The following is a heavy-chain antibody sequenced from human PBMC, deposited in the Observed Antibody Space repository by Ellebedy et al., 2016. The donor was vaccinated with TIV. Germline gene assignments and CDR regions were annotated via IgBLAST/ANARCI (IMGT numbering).Heavy chain of an antibody. CDR3: AMDGGWFGELSQNHHYSMDV. CDR2: LIPVFGTP. D-gene: IGHD3-10*01. Sequence: SVKVSCXASGRTFTNYAINWVRQAPGQGFEWIGGLIPVFGTPNYAQNFQGRVTMTRDTPTTTGYMELRSLRSDDTAVYYCAMDGGWFGELSQNHHYSMDVWGQGTTVIVSS. CDR1: GRTFTNYA. V-gene: IGHV1-69*05. J-gene: IGHJ6*02.